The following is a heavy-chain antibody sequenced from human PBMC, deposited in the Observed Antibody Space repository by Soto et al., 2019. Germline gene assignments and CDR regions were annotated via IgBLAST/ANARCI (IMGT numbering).Heavy chain of an antibody. J-gene: IGHJ4*02. D-gene: IGHD2-8*02. CDR3: ARGMTPPGAPAWYYFDS. Sequence: PSETLSLTCTVSGASITGSSNWSWIRQPAGKGLEWIGRFSLSGTTSYNPSLRSRVTMSAGVSKNQFSLRLTSVTAADTALYYCARGMTPPGAPAWYYFDSWGQGTLVTVSS. CDR2: FSLSGTT. CDR1: GASITGSSN. V-gene: IGHV4-4*07.